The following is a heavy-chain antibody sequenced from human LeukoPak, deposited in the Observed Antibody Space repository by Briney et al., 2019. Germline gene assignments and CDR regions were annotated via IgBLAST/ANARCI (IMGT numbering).Heavy chain of an antibody. CDR3: ARDVIVVVPAAIQFDY. V-gene: IGHV1-3*01. CDR2: INAGNGNT. D-gene: IGHD2-2*01. J-gene: IGHJ4*02. CDR1: GYTFTSYA. Sequence: ASVKVSCKASGYTFTSYAVHWVRQAPGQRLEWMGWINAGNGNTKYSQKFQGRVTITRDTSASTAYMELSSLRSEDTAVYYCARDVIVVVPAAIQFDYWGQGTLVTVSS.